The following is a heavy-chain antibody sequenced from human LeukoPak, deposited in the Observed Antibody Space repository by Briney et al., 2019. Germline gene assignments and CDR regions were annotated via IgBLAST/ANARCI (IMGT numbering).Heavy chain of an antibody. CDR3: ARASLDY. CDR2: INHSGST. J-gene: IGHJ4*02. CDR1: GGSFSGYY. Sequence: SSETLSLTCAVYGGSFSGYYWSWIPQPPGKGLEWIGEINHSGSTNYNPSLKSRVTISVDTSKNQLSLKLRSVTAADTAVYYCARASLDYWGQGTLVTVSS. V-gene: IGHV4-34*01.